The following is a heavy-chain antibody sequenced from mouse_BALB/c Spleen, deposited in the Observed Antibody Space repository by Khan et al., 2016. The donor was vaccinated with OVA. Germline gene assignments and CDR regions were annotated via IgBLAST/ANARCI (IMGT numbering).Heavy chain of an antibody. CDR1: GYTFTNYW. CDR2: IYPGDGRT. CDR3: ARHADFWNYFDY. J-gene: IGHJ2*01. V-gene: IGHV1S81*02. Sequence: VQLQQPGAELVKPGASVKLSCKASGYTFTNYWIHWVSQRPGQGLEWIGEIYPGDGRTNFNEKFKSKATLTVDKSSSTSYMQLSSLTSGDSAVDYCARHADFWNYFDYWGQGTTLTVSS.